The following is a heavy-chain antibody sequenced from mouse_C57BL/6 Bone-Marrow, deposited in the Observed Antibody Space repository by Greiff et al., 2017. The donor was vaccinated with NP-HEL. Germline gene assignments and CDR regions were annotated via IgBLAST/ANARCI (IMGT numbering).Heavy chain of an antibody. CDR2: ISSGGSYT. CDR3: ARQRVYYGTSYYFDY. J-gene: IGHJ2*01. CDR1: GFTFSSYG. Sequence: EVKLVESGGDLVKPGGSLKLSCAASGFTFSSYGMSWVRQTPDKRLEWVATISSGGSYTYYPDSVTGRFTISRDNAKNTLYLQMSSLKSEDTAMYYCARQRVYYGTSYYFDYWGQGTTLTVSS. V-gene: IGHV5-6*01. D-gene: IGHD1-1*01.